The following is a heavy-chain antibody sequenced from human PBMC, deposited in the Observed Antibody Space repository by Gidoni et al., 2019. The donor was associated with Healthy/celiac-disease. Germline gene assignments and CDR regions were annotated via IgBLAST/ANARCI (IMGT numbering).Heavy chain of an antibody. V-gene: IGHV3-23*01. D-gene: IGHD2-15*01. CDR2: ISGSGGST. CDR3: AKDGRDRDGYSDWFDP. J-gene: IGHJ5*02. CDR1: GFTFSSYA. Sequence: EVQLLASGGGLVQPGGSLRLSCAASGFTFSSYAMSWVRQAPGKGLEWVSAISGSGGSTYYADSVKGRFTISRDNSKNTLYLQMNSLRAEDTAVYYCAKDGRDRDGYSDWFDPWGQGTLVTVSS.